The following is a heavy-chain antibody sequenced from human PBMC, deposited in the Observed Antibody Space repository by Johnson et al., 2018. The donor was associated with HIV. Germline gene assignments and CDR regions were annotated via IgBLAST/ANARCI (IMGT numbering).Heavy chain of an antibody. CDR3: VRDLGLIGPWGAFDI. D-gene: IGHD3-16*01. V-gene: IGHV3-30-3*01. CDR2: IKCDGSEK. J-gene: IGHJ3*02. Sequence: VQLVESGGGVVQPGRSLRLSCAASGFTFSSYAMHWVRQAPGKGLEWVADIKCDGSEKYYVDSVKGRFSISRDNSKNTLSLLMNSLREEDTAVYYCVRDLGLIGPWGAFDIWGQGTRVTVSS. CDR1: GFTFSSYA.